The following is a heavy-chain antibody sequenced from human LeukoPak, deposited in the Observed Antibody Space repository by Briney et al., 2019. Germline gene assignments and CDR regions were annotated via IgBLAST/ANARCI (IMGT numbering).Heavy chain of an antibody. D-gene: IGHD2/OR15-2a*01. V-gene: IGHV4-31*03. CDR3: ARDTLYNSDAY. J-gene: IGHJ4*02. Sequence: SQTLSLTCTVSGGSISSGGYYWSWIRQHPGKGLEWIGYIYYSGSTYYNPSLKSRVTISVDTSKNQFSLKLSSVTAADTAVYYRARDTLYNSDAYWGQGTLVTVSP. CDR2: IYYSGST. CDR1: GGSISSGGYY.